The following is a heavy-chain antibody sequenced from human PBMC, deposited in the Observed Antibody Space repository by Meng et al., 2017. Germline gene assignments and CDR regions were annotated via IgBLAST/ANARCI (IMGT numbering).Heavy chain of an antibody. CDR2: IYSGGRT. V-gene: IGHV3-53*02. D-gene: IGHD6-19*01. CDR3: ARDSSSGWYHNY. CDR1: GFSVTTSY. J-gene: IGHJ4*02. Sequence: EVRLAETGGGLIQPGGSLRLSCTASGFSVTTSYMSWVRQAPGKGLEWVSVIYSGGRTYYADSVKGRFSISRDNSKNTLYLQMNSLRAEDTAVYFCARDSSSGWYHNYWGQGTLVTVSS.